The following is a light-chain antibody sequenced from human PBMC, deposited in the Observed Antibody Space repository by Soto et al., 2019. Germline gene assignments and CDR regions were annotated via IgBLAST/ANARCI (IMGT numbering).Light chain of an antibody. CDR1: SGHSSYA. J-gene: IGLJ2*01. CDR3: QTWGTGISL. Sequence: QSVLTQSPSASASLGASVKLTCTLSSGHSSYAIAWHQQQPEKGPRYLMKLNSDGSHSKGDGIPDRFSGSSSGAERYLTISSLQSEDEADYYCQTWGTGISLFGGGTKVTVL. CDR2: LNSDGSH. V-gene: IGLV4-69*01.